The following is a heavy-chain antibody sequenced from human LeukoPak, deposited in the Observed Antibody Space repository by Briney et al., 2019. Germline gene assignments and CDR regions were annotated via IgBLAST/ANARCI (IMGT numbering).Heavy chain of an antibody. D-gene: IGHD1-26*01. Sequence: SETLSLTCTVSGGSISSYYWSWIRQPPGKGLEWIGYIYYSGSTNCNPSLKSRVTISVDTSKNQFSLKLRSVTAADTAVYYCARHRIVGATTFDYWGQGTLVTVSS. J-gene: IGHJ4*02. V-gene: IGHV4-59*08. CDR1: GGSISSYY. CDR2: IYYSGST. CDR3: ARHRIVGATTFDY.